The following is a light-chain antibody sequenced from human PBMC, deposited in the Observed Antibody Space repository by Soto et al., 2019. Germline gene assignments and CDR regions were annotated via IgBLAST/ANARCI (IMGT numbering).Light chain of an antibody. V-gene: IGLV2-14*01. Sequence: QSALTQPASVSGSPGQSITISCTGTSSDVGGYNYVSWYQQNPGKAPKLMIYDVSNRPSGVSNRFSGSKSGNTASLTISGLKAEDDADYYCSSYTSSSTLLYVFGTGTKLTVL. CDR2: DVS. CDR3: SSYTSSSTLLYV. J-gene: IGLJ1*01. CDR1: SSDVGGYNY.